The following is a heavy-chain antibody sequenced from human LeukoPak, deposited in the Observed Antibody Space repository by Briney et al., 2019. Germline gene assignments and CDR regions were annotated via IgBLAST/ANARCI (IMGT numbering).Heavy chain of an antibody. V-gene: IGHV1-69*06. CDR2: IIPIFGTA. J-gene: IGHJ4*02. Sequence: SVKVSCKASGGTFSSYAISWVRQAPGQGLEWMGGIIPIFGTANYAQKFQGRVTITADKSTSTAYMELNSLRAEDTALYYCAKDLGYSYGYGFDYWGQGTLVTVSS. CDR1: GGTFSSYA. D-gene: IGHD5-18*01. CDR3: AKDLGYSYGYGFDY.